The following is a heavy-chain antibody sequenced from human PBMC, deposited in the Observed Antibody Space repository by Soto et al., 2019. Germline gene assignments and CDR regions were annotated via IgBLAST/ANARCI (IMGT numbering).Heavy chain of an antibody. D-gene: IGHD6-19*01. CDR2: IFYTGST. Sequence: SETLSLTCSVSGGTINSGDYFWSWIRQPPGKGLEWIGSIFYTGSTYYSPSLKSRASMSMDTSKNQFSLKLSSVTAADTAVYYCARIAVAATRYFDYWGQGTLVTVSS. CDR3: ARIAVAATRYFDY. V-gene: IGHV4-30-4*01. CDR1: GGTINSGDYF. J-gene: IGHJ4*02.